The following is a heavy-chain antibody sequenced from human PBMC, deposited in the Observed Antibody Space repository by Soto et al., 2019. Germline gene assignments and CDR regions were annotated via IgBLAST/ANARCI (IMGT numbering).Heavy chain of an antibody. J-gene: IGHJ3*02. Sequence: QVQLVQSGAEVKKPGASVKVSCKASGYTFTSYGISWVRQAPGQGLEWMGWISAYNGNTNYAQKLQGRVTMTTDTSTSTAYMELRSLRSDDTAVYYCARVSQDYYGSGSYPHDAFDIWGQGTMVTVSS. D-gene: IGHD3-10*01. V-gene: IGHV1-18*01. CDR3: ARVSQDYYGSGSYPHDAFDI. CDR2: ISAYNGNT. CDR1: GYTFTSYG.